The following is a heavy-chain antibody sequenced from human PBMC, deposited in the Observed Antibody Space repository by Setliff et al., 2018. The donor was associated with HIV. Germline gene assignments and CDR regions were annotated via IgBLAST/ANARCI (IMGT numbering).Heavy chain of an antibody. CDR2: INRSGST. CDR1: GFTFGTYA. D-gene: IGHD3-10*01. Sequence: LRLSCAASGFTFGTYAMTWIRQAPGKGLEWIGEINRSGSTNYSPSLKSRVTISVDTSKNQFSLKLSAATAADTAVYYCASQGVRGAYTWFDPWGQGTRVTVSS. V-gene: IGHV4-34*01. CDR3: ASQGVRGAYTWFDP. J-gene: IGHJ5*02.